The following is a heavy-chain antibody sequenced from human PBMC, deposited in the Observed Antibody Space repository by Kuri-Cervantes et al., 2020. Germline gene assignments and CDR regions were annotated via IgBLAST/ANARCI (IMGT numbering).Heavy chain of an antibody. CDR2: ISWNSGSI. V-gene: IGHV3-9*01. D-gene: IGHD1-26*01. CDR1: GFTFDDYA. J-gene: IGHJ4*02. Sequence: SLKISCAASGFTFDDYAMHWVRQAPGKGLEWVSGISWNSGSIGYADSVKGRFTISRDNAKNSLYLQMNSLRSEDTAVYYCARGYPSDYWGQGTLVTVSS. CDR3: ARGYPSDY.